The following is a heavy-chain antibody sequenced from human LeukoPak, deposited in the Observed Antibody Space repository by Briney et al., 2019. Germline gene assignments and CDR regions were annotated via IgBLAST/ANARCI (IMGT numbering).Heavy chain of an antibody. CDR1: SVSISSGGYY. D-gene: IGHD3-3*01. CDR2: IYYSGST. J-gene: IGHJ3*02. V-gene: IGHV4-31*03. Sequence: SQTLSLNCTVSSVSISSGGYYWSWIRQHPGKGLKCIGYIYYSGSTYYNPSLKSRVTISVDTSKNQFSLKLSSVTAADTAVYYCARDQTIFGVVGAFDIWGQGTMVTVSS. CDR3: ARDQTIFGVVGAFDI.